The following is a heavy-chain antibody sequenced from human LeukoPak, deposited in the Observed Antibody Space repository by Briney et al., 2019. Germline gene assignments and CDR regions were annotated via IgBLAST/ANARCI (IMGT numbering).Heavy chain of an antibody. J-gene: IGHJ6*02. D-gene: IGHD2-15*01. CDR1: GFTFSSYA. V-gene: IGHV3-23*01. CDR3: ARVAAVPYYYYGMDV. Sequence: GGSLRLSCAASGFTFSSYAMSWVRQAPGKGLEWVSAISGSGGSTYYADSVKGRFTISRDNSKNTLYLQMNSLRAEDTAVYYCARVAAVPYYYYGMDVWGQGTTVTVSS. CDR2: ISGSGGST.